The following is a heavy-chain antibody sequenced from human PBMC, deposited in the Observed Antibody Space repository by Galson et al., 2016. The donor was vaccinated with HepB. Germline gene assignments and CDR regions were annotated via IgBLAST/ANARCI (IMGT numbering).Heavy chain of an antibody. V-gene: IGHV1-69*13. CDR3: ARGDGTKLRGYSYGPFED. CDR2: IIPIFGTP. Sequence: SVKVSCKASGGTFSNYAISWVRQAPGQGLEWMGGIIPIFGTPDYAQKFQDRVTITADESTDTVYMELTSLRSEDTALYYCARGDGTKLRGYSYGPFEDWGQGTLVTVSS. CDR1: GGTFSNYA. J-gene: IGHJ4*02. D-gene: IGHD5-18*01.